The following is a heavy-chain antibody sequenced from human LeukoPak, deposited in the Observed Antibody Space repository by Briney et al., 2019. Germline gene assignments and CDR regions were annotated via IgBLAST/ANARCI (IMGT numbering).Heavy chain of an antibody. Sequence: GGSLRLSCAASGLTFSSYSMNWVRQAPGKGLEWVAFIRYDGSNEYYADSVKGRFTISRDNSKNTLYLQMNSLRAEDTAVYYCAKDEHYDFWSGYYSDYWGQGTLVTVSS. CDR2: IRYDGSNE. V-gene: IGHV3-30*02. CDR3: AKDEHYDFWSGYYSDY. CDR1: GLTFSSYS. D-gene: IGHD3-3*01. J-gene: IGHJ4*02.